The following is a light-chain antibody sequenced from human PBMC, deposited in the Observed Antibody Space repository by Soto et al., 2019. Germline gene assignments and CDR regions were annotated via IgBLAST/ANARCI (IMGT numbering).Light chain of an antibody. Sequence: QSALTQPRSVSGSPGQSVTISCTGTSSDVGGYNFVSWYQHHPGKAPKLMLYDVNKRPSGVPGRFSGSKSGNTASLTISGLQADDEADYYCYSFAGDFYVFGTGTKLTVL. J-gene: IGLJ1*01. CDR2: DVN. CDR1: SSDVGGYNF. CDR3: YSFAGDFYV. V-gene: IGLV2-11*01.